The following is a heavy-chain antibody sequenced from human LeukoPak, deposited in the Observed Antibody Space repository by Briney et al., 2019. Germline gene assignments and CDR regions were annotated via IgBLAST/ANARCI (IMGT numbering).Heavy chain of an antibody. J-gene: IGHJ4*02. CDR3: ATGGPWDLLKY. D-gene: IGHD3-9*01. Sequence: ASVKVSCKVSGDTLTELSTHWVRQAPGRGLEWMGGFDPEHGEMIYAQKLQGRVTMTEDRSTDTAYMELSSLRSEDTAVYYCATGGPWDLLKYWGQGTLVTVSS. CDR1: GDTLTELS. CDR2: FDPEHGEM. V-gene: IGHV1-24*01.